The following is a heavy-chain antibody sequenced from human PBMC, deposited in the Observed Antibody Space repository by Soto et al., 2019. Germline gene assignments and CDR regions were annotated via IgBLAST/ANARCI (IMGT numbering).Heavy chain of an antibody. D-gene: IGHD5-18*01. CDR2: IRSKADGGTT. CDR3: STGRYRHGSDY. Sequence: GGSLRLSCAASGFTLTNGWTTWVRQAPGKGLEWVGRIRSKADGGTTDYSAPVKGRFTISRDDSKDTLYLQMDSLKDEDTAVYYCSTGRYRHGSDYWGPGTLVTVSS. CDR1: GFTLTNGW. V-gene: IGHV3-15*07. J-gene: IGHJ4*02.